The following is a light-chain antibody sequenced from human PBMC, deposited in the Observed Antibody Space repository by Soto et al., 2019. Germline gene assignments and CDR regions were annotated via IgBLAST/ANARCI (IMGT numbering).Light chain of an antibody. CDR2: GAG. V-gene: IGKV3-20*01. J-gene: IGKJ1*01. Sequence: EIVLTQSPGSLSLSPGERATLSCRASQSVSSGYVAWYQQKPGQSPRLLMYGAGNRASGIPDRFRGSGSGTDFTLTISSLEPEDSAVYYCQQYGSSPRTFGQGTRVDI. CDR3: QQYGSSPRT. CDR1: QSVSSGY.